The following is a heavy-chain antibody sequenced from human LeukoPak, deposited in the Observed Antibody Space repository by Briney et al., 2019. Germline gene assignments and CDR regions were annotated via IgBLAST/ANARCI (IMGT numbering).Heavy chain of an antibody. CDR3: ARDPLDYGGRYVPDY. D-gene: IGHD4-23*01. V-gene: IGHV3-74*01. J-gene: IGHJ4*02. CDR1: GFTFSSYW. CDR2: INGDGSST. Sequence: GGSLRLSCAASGFTFSSYWMHWVRQAPGKGLVWVSRINGDGSSTSYADSVKGRFTISRDNAKNTLYLQVNSLRAEDTAVYYCARDPLDYGGRYVPDYWGQGTLVTVSS.